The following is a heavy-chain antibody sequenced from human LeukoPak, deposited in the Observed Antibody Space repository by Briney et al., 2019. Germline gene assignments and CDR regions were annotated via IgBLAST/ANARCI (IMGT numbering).Heavy chain of an antibody. D-gene: IGHD1-26*01. J-gene: IGHJ4*02. CDR1: GYTFTGYY. Sequence: ASVKVSCKASGYTFTGYYMHWVRQAPGQGLEWMGRINPNSGGTNYAQKFQGRVTMTRDTSISTAYMELSRLRSDDTAVYYCARDRAYSGSHKGGFDYWGQGTLVTVSS. CDR3: ARDRAYSGSHKGGFDY. V-gene: IGHV1-2*06. CDR2: INPNSGGT.